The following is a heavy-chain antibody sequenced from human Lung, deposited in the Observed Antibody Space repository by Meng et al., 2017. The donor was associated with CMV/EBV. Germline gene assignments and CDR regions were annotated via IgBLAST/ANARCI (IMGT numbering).Heavy chain of an antibody. D-gene: IGHD3-10*01. Sequence: QVQLQESGPGLVKPYRTLSLTCTFSGGSISSGGYYWSWIRQHPGKGLEWIGYIHSSGRTYYNPSLRSRLTISVDTSKNQFSLKLSSVTAADTAVYYCARASYGSGSPLGESWFDPWGQGTLVTVSS. V-gene: IGHV4-31*03. CDR3: ARASYGSGSPLGESWFDP. J-gene: IGHJ5*02. CDR1: GGSISSGGYY. CDR2: IHSSGRT.